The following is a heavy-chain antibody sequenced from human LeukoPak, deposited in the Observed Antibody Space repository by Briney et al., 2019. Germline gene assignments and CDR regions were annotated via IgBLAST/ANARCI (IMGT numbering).Heavy chain of an antibody. V-gene: IGHV3-30*04. CDR3: ARGWGGL. D-gene: IGHD7-27*01. CDR1: GFTFSNYA. J-gene: IGHJ3*01. Sequence: GGSLRLSCAASGFTFSNYALYWVRQAPGKGLEWVAVISYTGSNKYYADSVKGRFTISRDNAKNSLYLHMSTLRADDTAVYYCARGWGGLWGQGTMVTVSS. CDR2: ISYTGSNK.